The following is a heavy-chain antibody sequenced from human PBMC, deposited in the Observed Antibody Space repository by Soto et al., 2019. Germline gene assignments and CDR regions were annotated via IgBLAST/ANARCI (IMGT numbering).Heavy chain of an antibody. Sequence: EASVKVSCKTSGGTFSSYAISWVRQAPGQGLEWMGGIIPIFGTANYAQKFQGRVTITADESTSTAYMELSSLRSEDTAVYYCARASITMVRGNNYYYYYGMDVWGQGTTVTVS. J-gene: IGHJ6*02. CDR3: ARASITMVRGNNYYYYYGMDV. CDR2: IIPIFGTA. D-gene: IGHD3-10*01. V-gene: IGHV1-69*13. CDR1: GGTFSSYA.